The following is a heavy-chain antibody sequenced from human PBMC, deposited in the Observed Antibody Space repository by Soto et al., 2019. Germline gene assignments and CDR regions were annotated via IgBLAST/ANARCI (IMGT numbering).Heavy chain of an antibody. CDR3: STGVIWIGYFTVDS. V-gene: IGHV1-69*13. D-gene: IGHD3-3*01. CDR2: FIPVYRTL. J-gene: IGHJ4*02. Sequence: SAKVYCKASGGSFGNSAINWVRQTPGQGLEWLGGFIPVYRTLNYAQKFQGRVTITADESTGTAFMTLSSLASDDTAVYYCSTGVIWIGYFTVDSWGQGTRVTVSS. CDR1: GGSFGNSA.